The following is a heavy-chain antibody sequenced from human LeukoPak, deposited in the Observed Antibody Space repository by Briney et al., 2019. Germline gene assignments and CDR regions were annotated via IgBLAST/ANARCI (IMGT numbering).Heavy chain of an antibody. CDR3: ARVPSTVYFDY. D-gene: IGHD4-17*01. CDR1: GGSISSSSYY. CDR2: IYYSGST. J-gene: IGHJ4*02. Sequence: SETLSLTCTVSGGSISSSSYYWGWIRQPPGKGLEWIGSIYYSGSTYYNPSLKSRVTISVDTSKNQFSLKVASVTAADTAVYYCARVPSTVYFDYWGQGALVTVSS. V-gene: IGHV4-39*07.